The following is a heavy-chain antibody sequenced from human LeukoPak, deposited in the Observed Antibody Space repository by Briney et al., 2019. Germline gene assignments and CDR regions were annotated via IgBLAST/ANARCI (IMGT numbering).Heavy chain of an antibody. Sequence: GASVKVSCKASGYTFTSYGISWVRQAPGQGLEWMGWISAYNGNTNYAQKLQGRVTMTTDTSTSTAYMELRSLRSDDTAVYYRARDMGSSWSTLTYYYYYMDVWGKGTTVTVSS. D-gene: IGHD6-13*01. J-gene: IGHJ6*03. V-gene: IGHV1-18*01. CDR2: ISAYNGNT. CDR1: GYTFTSYG. CDR3: ARDMGSSWSTLTYYYYYMDV.